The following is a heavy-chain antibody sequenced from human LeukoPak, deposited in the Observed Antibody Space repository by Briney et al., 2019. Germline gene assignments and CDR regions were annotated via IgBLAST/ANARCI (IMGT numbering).Heavy chain of an antibody. D-gene: IGHD1-26*01. Sequence: GGSLRLSCAASGFTASSNYMSWVRQAPGKGLEWVSVIYSGGSTYYADSVKGRFTISRDNSKNTLYLQMNSLRAEDTAVYYCARGLVGATHFDYWGQGTLVTVSS. CDR1: GFTASSNY. CDR3: ARGLVGATHFDY. CDR2: IYSGGST. J-gene: IGHJ4*02. V-gene: IGHV3-53*01.